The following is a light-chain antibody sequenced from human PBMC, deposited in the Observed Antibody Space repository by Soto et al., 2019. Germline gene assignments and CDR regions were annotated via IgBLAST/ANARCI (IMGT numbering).Light chain of an antibody. Sequence: EIVLTQSPVTLSLSPVERATLSCMASQSVRSSHLAWYQQKPGQAPRLLIYGASSRATGIPARFSGSGSGTEFTLTISSLQSEDSGVYYCQQYNKWPAEITFGQGTRLEIK. V-gene: IGKV3D-15*01. J-gene: IGKJ5*01. CDR3: QQYNKWPAEIT. CDR1: QSVRSSH. CDR2: GAS.